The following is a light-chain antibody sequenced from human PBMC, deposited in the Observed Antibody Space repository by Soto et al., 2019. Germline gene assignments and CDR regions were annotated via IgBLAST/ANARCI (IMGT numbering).Light chain of an antibody. CDR3: SSYTGSNILV. Sequence: QSALTQPPSASGSPGQSVTLSCTGTSSDVGYYDYVSWYQQHPGKAPKLMIYGVSKRPSGVPDRFSGSKSGNTASLTVSGLQAEDEADYYCSSYTGSNILVFSGGTKLTVL. CDR2: GVS. V-gene: IGLV2-8*01. J-gene: IGLJ2*01. CDR1: SSDVGYYDY.